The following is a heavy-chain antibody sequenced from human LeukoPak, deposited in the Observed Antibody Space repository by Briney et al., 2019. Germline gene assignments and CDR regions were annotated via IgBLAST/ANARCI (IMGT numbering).Heavy chain of an antibody. J-gene: IGHJ3*02. Sequence: RASETLSLTCAVYGGSFSGYYWSWIRQPPGKGLEWIGEINHSGSTNYNPSLKSRVTISVDTSKNQFSLKLSSVTAADTAVYYCARGLVVVPAAMRGGNAFDIWGQGTMVTVSS. CDR3: ARGLVVVPAAMRGGNAFDI. CDR1: GGSFSGYY. V-gene: IGHV4-34*01. D-gene: IGHD2-2*01. CDR2: INHSGST.